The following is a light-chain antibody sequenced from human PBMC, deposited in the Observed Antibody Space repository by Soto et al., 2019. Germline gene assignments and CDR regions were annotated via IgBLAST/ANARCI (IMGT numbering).Light chain of an antibody. J-gene: IGKJ4*01. CDR1: LILLSSSNSKNY. Sequence: DILLTHSPXSLSFXXXXXXXITXXSTLILLSSSNSKNYLAWHQQKSGQSPKLLIYWASTRESGVPDRFSGSGSGTDFTLTISSVQAEDVAVYYCLQHYSAPLTFGGGTKVDIK. V-gene: IGKV4-1*01. CDR3: LQHYSAPLT. CDR2: WAS.